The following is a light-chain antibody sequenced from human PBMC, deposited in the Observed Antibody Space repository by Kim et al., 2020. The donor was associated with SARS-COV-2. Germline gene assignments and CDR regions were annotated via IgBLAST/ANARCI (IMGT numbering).Light chain of an antibody. CDR2: GKN. CDR1: ILRIYY. V-gene: IGLV3-19*01. Sequence: AFGHTVRITCHGYILRIYYSSRSQQQPGQAPLLVIYGKNNRPSGIPDRFSVSSSGNTASLTITGAQAEDEAYYYCNSRDSSGNHWVFGGGTQLTVL. CDR3: NSRDSSGNHWV. J-gene: IGLJ3*02.